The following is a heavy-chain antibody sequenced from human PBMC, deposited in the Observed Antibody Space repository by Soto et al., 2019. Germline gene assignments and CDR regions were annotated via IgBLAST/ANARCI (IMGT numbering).Heavy chain of an antibody. D-gene: IGHD2-15*01. CDR1: GYTFTNYG. Sequence: QVQLVQSGSEVKKPGASVKVSCKASGYTFTNYGMSWVRQAPGQGLEWMGWISAYNGNTNHAQNFQGRVPMTTDTSPNTAYMELRSLRSDDTAVYYCARCYCSVGSCYSCWHFDLWGRGALVTVSS. CDR2: ISAYNGNT. V-gene: IGHV1-18*01. J-gene: IGHJ2*01. CDR3: ARCYCSVGSCYSCWHFDL.